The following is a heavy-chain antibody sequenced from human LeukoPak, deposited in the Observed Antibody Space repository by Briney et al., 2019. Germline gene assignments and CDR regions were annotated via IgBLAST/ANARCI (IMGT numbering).Heavy chain of an antibody. V-gene: IGHV1-2*02. CDR1: GYTFTDYY. J-gene: IGHJ3*02. D-gene: IGHD6-6*01. CDR3: ARDRNSGSSLDI. CDR2: IKPDSGDT. Sequence: ASVKVSCKASGYTFTDYYMHWVRQAPGQGLEWMGWIKPDSGDTHYVQKFQGRVTMTRDTSISTAYMELSSLKSDDTAVYYCARDRNSGSSLDIWGQGTMLTVSS.